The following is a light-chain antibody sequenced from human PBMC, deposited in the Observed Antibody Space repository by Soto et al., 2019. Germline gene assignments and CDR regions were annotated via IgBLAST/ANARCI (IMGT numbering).Light chain of an antibody. CDR2: DAS. J-gene: IGKJ4*01. Sequence: IHMTHSPSTLSAFFGDIVTITCRASQSVNSWLAWYQQRPGKAPKLLIYDASTLESGVPSRFSGSGSGTEFTLTISSLQPDDFATYYCHQYNSYHTFGGGTKVDIK. V-gene: IGKV1-5*01. CDR1: QSVNSW. CDR3: HQYNSYHT.